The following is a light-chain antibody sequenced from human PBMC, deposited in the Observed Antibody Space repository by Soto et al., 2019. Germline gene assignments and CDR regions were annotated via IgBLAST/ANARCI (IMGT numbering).Light chain of an antibody. J-gene: IGKJ5*01. CDR2: WAS. CDR3: QQYHSDPIT. CDR1: QSVLSNSINKNY. V-gene: IGKV4-1*01. Sequence: DFVMTQSPDSLAVSLGERATINCKASQSVLSNSINKNYLAWFQQKSGQPPKLLIYWASTRQSGVPDQFSGSGSATDFTLTISSLQAEDVAVYYCQQYHSDPITFGQGTRLEIK.